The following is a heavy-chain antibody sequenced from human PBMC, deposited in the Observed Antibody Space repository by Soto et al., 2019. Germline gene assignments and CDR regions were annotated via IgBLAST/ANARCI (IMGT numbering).Heavy chain of an antibody. Sequence: QVQLQESGPGLVKPSQTLSLTCTVSGDSISSNTNYWSWIRQPPGEGLEWIGFISYSGTTSYSPSLKRRVAISLDTSKNQFSLSLSSVTATDTAVYYCARGRGYSYGLDPWGQGTLVTVSS. D-gene: IGHD5-18*01. V-gene: IGHV4-30-4*01. CDR2: ISYSGTT. CDR1: GDSISSNTNY. J-gene: IGHJ5*02. CDR3: ARGRGYSYGLDP.